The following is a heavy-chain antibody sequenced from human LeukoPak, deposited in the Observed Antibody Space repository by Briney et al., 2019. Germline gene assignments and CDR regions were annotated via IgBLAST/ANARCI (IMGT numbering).Heavy chain of an antibody. J-gene: IGHJ6*03. CDR1: GASISTSF. CDR2: IYYSGST. V-gene: IGHV4-59*01. Sequence: SETLSLTCNVSGASISTSFWSWIRRPPGKGLEWIGYIYYSGSTKYSPSLESRVTISIDTSKNQVSLRLSSVTAADTAVYFCARVQIFVEYFYMDVWGKGTTVTVSS. D-gene: IGHD3-3*01. CDR3: ARVQIFVEYFYMDV.